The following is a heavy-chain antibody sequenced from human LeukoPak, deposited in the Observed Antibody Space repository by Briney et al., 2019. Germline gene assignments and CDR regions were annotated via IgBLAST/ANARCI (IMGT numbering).Heavy chain of an antibody. CDR3: ARFPCSGDSCYSGIRASDI. J-gene: IGHJ3*02. CDR1: GGSFSTYY. V-gene: IGHV4-34*01. Sequence: SETLSLTCAVYGGSFSTYYWNWTRQSPGKGLEWIGEINHSGSTNSNPSLKSRVTILIDTSKNQFSLKLSSVTAADTAVYYCARFPCSGDSCYSGIRASDIWGQGTMVIVSS. D-gene: IGHD2-15*01. CDR2: INHSGST.